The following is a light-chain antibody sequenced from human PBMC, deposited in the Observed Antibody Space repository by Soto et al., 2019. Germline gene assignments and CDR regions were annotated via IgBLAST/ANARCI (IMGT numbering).Light chain of an antibody. J-gene: IGKJ1*01. CDR3: QQRAKWPRT. V-gene: IGKV3-11*01. Sequence: IVLTQSPATLSLSPGERATLSCWASQSVSNSLAWFQQRPGQAPRLLIYGASDRATGIPARFSGTGSGTDFTLTISSLEPEDFAVYYCQQRAKWPRTFGQGTKV. CDR1: QSVSNS. CDR2: GAS.